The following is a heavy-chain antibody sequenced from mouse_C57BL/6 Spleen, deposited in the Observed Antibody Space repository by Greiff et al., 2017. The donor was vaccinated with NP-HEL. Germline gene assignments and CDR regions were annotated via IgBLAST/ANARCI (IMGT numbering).Heavy chain of an antibody. CDR3: ARNYGCSYEGYFDV. D-gene: IGHD1-1*01. CDR1: GYTFTSYW. CDR2: IDPSDSYT. V-gene: IGHV1-59*01. J-gene: IGHJ1*03. Sequence: VQLQQPGAELVRPGTSVKLSCKASGYTFTSYWMHWVKQRPGQGLEWIGVIDPSDSYTNYNQKFKGKATLTVDTSSSTAYMQLSSLTSEDSAVYYCARNYGCSYEGYFDVWGTGTTVTVSS.